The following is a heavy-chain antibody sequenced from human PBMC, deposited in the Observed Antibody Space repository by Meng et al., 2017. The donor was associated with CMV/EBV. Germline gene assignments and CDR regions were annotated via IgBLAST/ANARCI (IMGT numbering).Heavy chain of an antibody. D-gene: IGHD2-2*01. J-gene: IGHJ5*02. V-gene: IGHV3-20*01. Sequence: GESLKISCAASGFTFDDYGMSWVRQAPRKGLEWVSGINWNGGSTGYADSVKGRFTISRDNAKNSLYLQMNSLRAEDTALYHCARAVPAAIGKSWFDPWGQGTLVTVSS. CDR1: GFTFDDYG. CDR3: ARAVPAAIGKSWFDP. CDR2: INWNGGST.